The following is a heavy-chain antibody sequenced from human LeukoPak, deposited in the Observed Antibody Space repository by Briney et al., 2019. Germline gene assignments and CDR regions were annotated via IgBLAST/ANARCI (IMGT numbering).Heavy chain of an antibody. CDR3: ARDLPSGSYYFSY. CDR2: IKQDGSEK. Sequence: GGSLRLSCAASGFTFSSYWMSWVRQAPGKGLKWGANIKQDGSEKYYVDSVKGRFTISRDNAKNSLYLQMNSLRAEDTAVYYCARDLPSGSYYFSYWGQGTLVTVSS. D-gene: IGHD1-26*01. CDR1: GFTFSSYW. V-gene: IGHV3-7*03. J-gene: IGHJ4*02.